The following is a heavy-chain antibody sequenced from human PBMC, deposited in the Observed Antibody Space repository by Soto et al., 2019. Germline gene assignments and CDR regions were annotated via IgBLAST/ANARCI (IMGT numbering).Heavy chain of an antibody. CDR1: GYTFISYG. J-gene: IGHJ4*02. CDR2: ISTYNGNT. Sequence: QVQLVQSGAEVKKPGASVKVSCKASGYTFISYGISWVRQAPGQGLEWMGWISTYNGNTNYAQKVQGRVTMTTDTSTSTAYLDLRRLRSDDTAVYYFARDHSGGYCSGGICQSGLGGYWGQGTLVTVSS. D-gene: IGHD2-15*01. CDR3: ARDHSGGYCSGGICQSGLGGY. V-gene: IGHV1-18*01.